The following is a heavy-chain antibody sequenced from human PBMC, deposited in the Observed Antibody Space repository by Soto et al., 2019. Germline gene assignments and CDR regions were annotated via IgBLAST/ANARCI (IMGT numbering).Heavy chain of an antibody. CDR3: AREPFSTVTHVYFDY. Sequence: GGSLRLSCAASGFTFSSYGMHWVRQAPGKGLEWVAVIWYDGSNKYYADSVKGRFTISRDNSKNTLYLQMNSLRAEDTAVYYCAREPFSTVTHVYFDYWGQGTLVTVSS. V-gene: IGHV3-33*01. CDR2: IWYDGSNK. CDR1: GFTFSSYG. D-gene: IGHD4-17*01. J-gene: IGHJ4*02.